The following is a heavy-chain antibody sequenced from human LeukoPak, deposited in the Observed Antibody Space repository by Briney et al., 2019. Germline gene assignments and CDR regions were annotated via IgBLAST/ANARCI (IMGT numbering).Heavy chain of an antibody. V-gene: IGHV1-69*06. CDR2: IMPMLGTA. CDR3: ASGRTDIIVVPATLRNYYFDY. J-gene: IGHJ4*02. CDR1: GGTFSSYD. D-gene: IGHD2-2*01. Sequence: ASVKVSCKASGGTFSSYDISWVRQAPGQGLEWMGGIMPMLGTANYAQKFQGRVTIIADKSTSTAYMELSSLRSEDTAVYYCASGRTDIIVVPATLRNYYFDYWGQGTLVTVSS.